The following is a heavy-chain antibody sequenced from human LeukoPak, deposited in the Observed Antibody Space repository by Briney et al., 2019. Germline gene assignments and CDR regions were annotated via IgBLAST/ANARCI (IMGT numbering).Heavy chain of an antibody. CDR1: GYTFTVYY. D-gene: IGHD3-16*01. V-gene: IGHV1-2*02. J-gene: IGHJ5*02. CDR2: INPNSGGT. CDR3: ARVRLRGPGSNWFDP. Sequence: AASVTVSFKASGYTFTVYYMHWVRQAPGQGLEWMGWINPNSGGTNYAQKFQGRVTMTRDTSISTAYMELSRLRSDDTAVYYCARVRLRGPGSNWFDPWGQGTLVTVSS.